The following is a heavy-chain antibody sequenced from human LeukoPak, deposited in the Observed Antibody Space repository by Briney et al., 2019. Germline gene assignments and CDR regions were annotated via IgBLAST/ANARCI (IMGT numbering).Heavy chain of an antibody. J-gene: IGHJ4*02. CDR3: ARVKVRDYFDY. CDR1: GGSISSSSYY. CDR2: IYYSGST. V-gene: IGHV4-39*07. Sequence: SETLSLTRTVSGGSISSSSYYWGWIRQPPGKGLEWIGSIYYSGSTYYNPSLKSRVTISVDTSQKQFSLKLSSVTAADTAVYYCARVKVRDYFDYWGQGTLVTVSS.